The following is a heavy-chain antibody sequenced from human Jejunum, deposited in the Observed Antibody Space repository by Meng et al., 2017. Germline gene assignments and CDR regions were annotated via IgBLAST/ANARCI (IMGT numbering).Heavy chain of an antibody. CDR3: ARSTGPRGGAFDI. CDR1: GYSISSGYY. CDR2: IYHSGSS. D-gene: IGHD2-8*02. Sequence: SETLSLTCTVSGYSISSGYYWGWIRQPPGKGLEWIGSIYHSGSSYYTPSLESRVTISLNTSKNQFSLKLSSVTAADTAVYYCARSTGPRGGAFDIWGQGTMVTVSS. V-gene: IGHV4-38-2*02. J-gene: IGHJ3*02.